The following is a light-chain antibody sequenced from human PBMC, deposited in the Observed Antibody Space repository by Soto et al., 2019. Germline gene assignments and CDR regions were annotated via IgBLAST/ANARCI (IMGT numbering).Light chain of an antibody. CDR3: QQRTNWPPLT. CDR2: RAS. V-gene: IGKV3D-20*02. CDR1: QSVGRDF. J-gene: IGKJ4*01. Sequence: EIVLTQSPGTLSLSPGERATLSCRASQSVGRDFLAWYQHKPGQAPRLLIHRASSRATGIPDRFSGSGSGTDFILTISRREPEDFALYYCQQRTNWPPLTFGGGTKVEMK.